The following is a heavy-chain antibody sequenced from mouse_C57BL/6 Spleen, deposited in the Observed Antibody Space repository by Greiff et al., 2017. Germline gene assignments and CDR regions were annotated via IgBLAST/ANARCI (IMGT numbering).Heavy chain of an antibody. J-gene: IGHJ3*01. CDR2: IDPEDGDT. CDR1: GFNIKDYY. Sequence: VQLQQSGAELVRPGASVKLSCTASGFNIKDYYMHWVKQRPEQGLEWIGRIDPEDGDTESAPKFQGKATMTADASSNTAYLQLSSLTSEDPAVYYGTFYGSSFSWFAYWGQGTLVTVAA. D-gene: IGHD1-1*01. V-gene: IGHV14-1*01. CDR3: TFYGSSFSWFAY.